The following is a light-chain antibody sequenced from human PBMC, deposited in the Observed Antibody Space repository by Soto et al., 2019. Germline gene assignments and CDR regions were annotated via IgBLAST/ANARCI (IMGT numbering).Light chain of an antibody. Sequence: ENVLTQSPGTLSLSTGESATLSCRASQTLSNNFLVWYQHKPGQAPRLLIYGASIRATGIPDRFSGSGSGTDFTLTISRLEPEDFALYYCQQYGSSPFTFGPGTKVDIK. V-gene: IGKV3-20*01. J-gene: IGKJ3*01. CDR2: GAS. CDR1: QTLSNNF. CDR3: QQYGSSPFT.